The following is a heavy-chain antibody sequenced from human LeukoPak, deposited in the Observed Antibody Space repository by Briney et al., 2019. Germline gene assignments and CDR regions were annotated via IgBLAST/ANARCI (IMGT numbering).Heavy chain of an antibody. Sequence: NPGGSLRLSCASSGFTFTAYSMNWVRQAPGRGLEWISFISSSGHHIYYADSLKGRFTISRDNANSSLYLQISTLKAEDTAVYYCTRQWLRVMDVWGKGTTVTVSS. J-gene: IGHJ6*04. CDR3: TRQWLRVMDV. CDR1: GFTFTAYS. V-gene: IGHV3-21*01. D-gene: IGHD6-19*01. CDR2: ISSSGHHI.